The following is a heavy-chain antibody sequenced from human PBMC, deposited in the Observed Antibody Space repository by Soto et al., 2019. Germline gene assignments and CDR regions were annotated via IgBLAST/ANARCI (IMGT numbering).Heavy chain of an antibody. CDR3: ARPNISGIAGFDP. J-gene: IGHJ5*02. D-gene: IGHD1-20*01. CDR1: GFTFSSYY. CDR2: ISGDGTTI. Sequence: PGGSLRLSCAASGFTFSSYYMHWVRQVPGEWLVWVSRISGDGTTISYADSVKGRFTISRDNAKNTLYLQMNSLRGEDTAVYYCARPNISGIAGFDPWGQGXLVTVYS. V-gene: IGHV3-74*01.